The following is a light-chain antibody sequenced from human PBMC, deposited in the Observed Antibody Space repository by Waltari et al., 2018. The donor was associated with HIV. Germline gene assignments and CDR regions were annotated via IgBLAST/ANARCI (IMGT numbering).Light chain of an antibody. CDR3: ASFTGDNTVI. J-gene: IGLJ2*01. CDR1: DSDFGLYNF. CDR2: GVD. V-gene: IGLV2-14*03. Sequence: AVTQPASVSGLPGQSTTISCTGDDSDFGLYNFVSWYQQHSGNPPRLILYGVDSRASGVSDLFSGSTSGNTASLTISGLRAEDEGHYYCASFTGDNTVIFGGGTEVTVL.